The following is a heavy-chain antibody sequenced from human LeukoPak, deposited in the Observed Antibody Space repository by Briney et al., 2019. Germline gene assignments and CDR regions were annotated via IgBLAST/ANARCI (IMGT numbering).Heavy chain of an antibody. CDR1: GFTFDDYG. CDR3: AKVANRGWGDAFDI. D-gene: IGHD3-10*01. CDR2: ISGSGGST. J-gene: IGHJ3*02. Sequence: PGGSLRLSCTASGFTFDDYGMNWVRQAPGKGLEWVSAISGSGGSTNYADSVKGRFTISRDNSKNTLYLQMNSLRAEDTAVYYCAKVANRGWGDAFDIWGQGTMVTVSS. V-gene: IGHV3-23*01.